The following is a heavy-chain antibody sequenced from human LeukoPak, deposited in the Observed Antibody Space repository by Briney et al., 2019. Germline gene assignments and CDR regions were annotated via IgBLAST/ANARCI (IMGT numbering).Heavy chain of an antibody. V-gene: IGHV4-39*07. CDR2: IYYSGST. J-gene: IGHJ6*03. Sequence: SETLSLTCTVSGGSISSSSYYWGWIRQPPGKGLEWIGSIYYSGSTYYNPSLRSRVTISVDTSKNQFSLKLSSVTAADTAVYYCARANGWYYYYYMDVWGKGTTVTVSS. CDR3: ARANGWYYYYYMDV. D-gene: IGHD6-19*01. CDR1: GGSISSSSYY.